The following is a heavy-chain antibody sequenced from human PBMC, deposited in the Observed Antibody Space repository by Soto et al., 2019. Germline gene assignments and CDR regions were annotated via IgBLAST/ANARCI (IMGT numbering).Heavy chain of an antibody. D-gene: IGHD2-15*01. J-gene: IGHJ3*02. CDR2: MSFDGSNE. V-gene: IGHV3-30*18. CDR3: AKDAAVAFDI. Sequence: ESGGGVVHPGRSLRLSCAASGFTFSNYGMHWVRQAPGKGLEWLAVMSFDGSNEYYADSVQGRLTISRDNSKNTLYLQMNSLRTEDTAVYHCAKDAAVAFDIWGQGTMVTVSS. CDR1: GFTFSNYG.